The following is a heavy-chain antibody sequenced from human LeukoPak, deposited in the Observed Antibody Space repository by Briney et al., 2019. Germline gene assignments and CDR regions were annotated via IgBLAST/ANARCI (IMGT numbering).Heavy chain of an antibody. CDR3: AKDSRIWGRRPYYFDY. D-gene: IGHD7-27*01. V-gene: IGHV3-23*01. J-gene: IGHJ4*02. CDR2: ISGSGASK. CDR1: GFTFSSYA. Sequence: GGSLRLSCAASGFTFSSYAMGWVRQAPGKGLEWVSVISGSGASKFYSDSVKGRFTISRDTSKNTLYLQMNSLKVEDTAVYYCAKDSRIWGRRPYYFDYWGQGTLVTVSS.